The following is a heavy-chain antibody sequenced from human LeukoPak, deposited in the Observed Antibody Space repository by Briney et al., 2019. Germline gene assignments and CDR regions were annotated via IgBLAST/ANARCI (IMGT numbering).Heavy chain of an antibody. CDR1: GGSFSGYY. D-gene: IGHD3-3*01. J-gene: IGHJ5*02. Sequence: PSETLSLTCAVYGGSFSGYYWSWIRQPPGKGLEWNGEINHSGSTNYNPSLKSRVTISVDTSKNQFSLKLSSVTAADTAVYYCARKLDYDFWSGPLDPWGQGTLVTVSS. V-gene: IGHV4-34*01. CDR2: INHSGST. CDR3: ARKLDYDFWSGPLDP.